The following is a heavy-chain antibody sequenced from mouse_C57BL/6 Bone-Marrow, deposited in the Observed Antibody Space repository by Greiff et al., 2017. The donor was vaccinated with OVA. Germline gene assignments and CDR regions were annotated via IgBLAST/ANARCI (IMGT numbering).Heavy chain of an antibody. J-gene: IGHJ2*01. Sequence: EVQGVESGGGLVHPGESLKLSCESNEYEFPSHDMSWVRKTPEKRLELVAAINSDGGSTYYPDTMERRFIISRDNTKKTLYLQMSSLRSEDTALYYCARTGDGYYPYYFDYWGQGTTLTVSS. CDR3: ARTGDGYYPYYFDY. CDR2: INSDGGST. V-gene: IGHV5-2*01. CDR1: EYEFPSHD. D-gene: IGHD2-3*01.